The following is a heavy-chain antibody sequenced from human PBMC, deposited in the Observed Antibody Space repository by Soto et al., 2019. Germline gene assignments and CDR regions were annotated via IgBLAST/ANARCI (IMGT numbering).Heavy chain of an antibody. CDR1: GFSVRSYA. V-gene: IGHV3-23*01. CDR3: AKDRPGSTAFDY. Sequence: QSGGSLRLSCAASGFSVRSYAMSWVRQAPGKGLEWVSAISESGDRTYYADSVKGRFTVSRDNSKNTLYLQMNSLRADDTSVYYCAKDRPGSTAFDYWGQGTLVTVSS. D-gene: IGHD1-7*01. J-gene: IGHJ4*02. CDR2: ISESGDRT.